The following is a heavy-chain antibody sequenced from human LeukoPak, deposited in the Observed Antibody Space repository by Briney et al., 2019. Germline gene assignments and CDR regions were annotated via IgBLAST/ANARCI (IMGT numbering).Heavy chain of an antibody. CDR1: GFTFSSYS. Sequence: GGSLRLSCSASGFTFSSYSINWVRQAPGQGLEWVSSISSRSNYIYYADSVKGRFTISRDNAKNSLYLQMNSLRAEDTAVYYCAELGITMIGGVWGKGTTVTISS. V-gene: IGHV3-21*01. CDR3: AELGITMIGGV. CDR2: ISSRSNYI. J-gene: IGHJ6*04. D-gene: IGHD3-10*02.